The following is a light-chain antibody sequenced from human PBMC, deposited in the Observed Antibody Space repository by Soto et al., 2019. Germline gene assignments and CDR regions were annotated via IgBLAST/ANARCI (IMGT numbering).Light chain of an antibody. J-gene: IGKJ1*01. CDR1: QDISSY. V-gene: IGKV1-9*01. Sequence: IQLTQSPSSLSASVRDRVTITCRASQDISSYLAWYQQKPGKAPKLLIYSASTLQSGVPSRFSGSGSGTDFTLTISSLQPGDSATYYCQQLNSYPWTFGQGTKVEIK. CDR3: QQLNSYPWT. CDR2: SAS.